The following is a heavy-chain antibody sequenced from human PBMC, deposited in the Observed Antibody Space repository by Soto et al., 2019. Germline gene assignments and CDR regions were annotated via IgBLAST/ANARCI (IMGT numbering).Heavy chain of an antibody. CDR3: ARDVIREAFDI. Sequence: QVQLVESGGGVVQPGRSLRLSCAASGFTFSSYAMHWVRQAPGKGLEWVAVISYDGSNKYYADSVKGRFTISRDNSKNTLYLQMNSLRAEDTTVYYCARDVIREAFDIWGQGTMVTVSS. CDR2: ISYDGSNK. D-gene: IGHD3-16*02. V-gene: IGHV3-30-3*01. CDR1: GFTFSSYA. J-gene: IGHJ3*02.